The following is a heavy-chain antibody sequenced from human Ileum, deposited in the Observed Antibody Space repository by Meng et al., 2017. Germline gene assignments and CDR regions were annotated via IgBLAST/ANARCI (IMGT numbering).Heavy chain of an antibody. Sequence: GQLQGSGPRLVTPSGTLAVTCAVSGTWWSWVRQPPGKGLEWIGEIFQSGRTNYNPSLKSRVTISIDKSKSQISLQLSAVTAADTAVYSCATSNDRDVYYLGYWGQGTLVTVSS. J-gene: IGHJ4*02. CDR3: ATSNDRDVYYLGY. CDR1: GTW. CDR2: IFQSGRT. D-gene: IGHD3-22*01. V-gene: IGHV4-4*02.